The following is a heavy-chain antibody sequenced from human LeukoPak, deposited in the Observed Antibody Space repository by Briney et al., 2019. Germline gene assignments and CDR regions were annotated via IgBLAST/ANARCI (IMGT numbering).Heavy chain of an antibody. Sequence: SETLSLTCAVSGYSISRNNWWAWIRQPPGKGLEWIGYIYYNGNTYYNPYNPSLTSRVTMSVDTSKNQFSLKLDSVTEIDTAMYYCARNQAVAANRGAFDIWGQGTMVTVSS. V-gene: IGHV4-28*01. CDR3: ARNQAVAANRGAFDI. CDR2: IYYNGNT. D-gene: IGHD6-19*01. J-gene: IGHJ3*02. CDR1: GYSISRNNW.